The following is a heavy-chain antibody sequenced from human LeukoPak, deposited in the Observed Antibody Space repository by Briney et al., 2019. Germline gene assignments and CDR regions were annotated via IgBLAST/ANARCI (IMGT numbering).Heavy chain of an antibody. CDR2: ISSGGSTI. CDR1: GFTFSSYS. J-gene: IGHJ4*02. D-gene: IGHD1-14*01. V-gene: IGHV3-48*02. Sequence: GGSLRLSCAASGFTFSSYSMNWVRQAPGKGLEWVSYISSGGSTIYYADSVRGRFTISRDTARNSLYLEMNSLRDEDTAMYYCVRGDQEASEPAFDYWGQGTLATVSP. CDR3: VRGDQEASEPAFDY.